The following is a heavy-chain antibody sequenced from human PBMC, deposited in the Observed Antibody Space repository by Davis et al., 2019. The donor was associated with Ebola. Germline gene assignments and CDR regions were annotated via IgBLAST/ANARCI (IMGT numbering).Heavy chain of an antibody. V-gene: IGHV3-48*03. D-gene: IGHD2-21*01. CDR3: ARETANCGGDCYDY. CDR2: ISSSGNNI. Sequence: PGGSLRLSCAASGFAFSTYEFNWVRQAPGKGLEWLSYISSSGNNIYYAESVKGRFTVSRDNAKNSLYMEMNSLRVEDTAVYYCARETANCGGDCYDYWGQGTLVTVSS. J-gene: IGHJ4*02. CDR1: GFAFSTYE.